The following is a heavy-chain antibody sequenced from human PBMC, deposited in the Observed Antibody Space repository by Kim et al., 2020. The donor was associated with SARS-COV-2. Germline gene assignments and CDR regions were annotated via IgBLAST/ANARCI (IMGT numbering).Heavy chain of an antibody. Sequence: YNPTHKIRVTISVDTSKNQFSLKRSSVPAADTAVYYCASHGRDGYNYLGYWGQGTLVTVSS. CDR3: ASHGRDGYNYLGY. J-gene: IGHJ4*02. V-gene: IGHV4-59*08. D-gene: IGHD5-12*01.